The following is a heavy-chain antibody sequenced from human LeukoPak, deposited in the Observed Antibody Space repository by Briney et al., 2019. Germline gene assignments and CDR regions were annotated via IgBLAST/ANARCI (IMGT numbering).Heavy chain of an antibody. CDR2: INTNTGNP. Sequence: ASVKVSCKASGYTFTTYAINWVRQAPGQGLEWMGWINTNTGNPTYAQGFTGPFVFSLDTSVSTAYLQISSLKAEDTAVYYCAGGRGGSSKRGYYFDYWGQGTLVTVSS. D-gene: IGHD6-6*01. CDR1: GYTFTTYA. J-gene: IGHJ4*02. V-gene: IGHV7-4-1*02. CDR3: AGGRGGSSKRGYYFDY.